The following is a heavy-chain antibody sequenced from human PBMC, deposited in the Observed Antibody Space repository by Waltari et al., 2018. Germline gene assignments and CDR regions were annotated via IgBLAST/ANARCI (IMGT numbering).Heavy chain of an antibody. J-gene: IGHJ5*02. CDR3: ARVYHPVSYGQVGS. D-gene: IGHD3-16*01. Sequence: QVQLVQSGAEVRKPGASVKVSCKASGYTFNDYYLQWVRKAPGQGLTLIGWINPYSSSTNYAQKFQGRVTMTMNTSISTAYIELSMLTSDDTAVYYCARVYHPVSYGQVGSWGQGTLVTVSS. CDR1: GYTFNDYY. CDR2: INPYSSST. V-gene: IGHV1-2*02.